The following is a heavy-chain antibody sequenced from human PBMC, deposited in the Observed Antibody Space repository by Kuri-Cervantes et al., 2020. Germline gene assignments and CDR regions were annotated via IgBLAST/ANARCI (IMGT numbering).Heavy chain of an antibody. CDR1: GGSFSGYY. Sequence: SETLSLTCAVYGGSFSGYYWSWIRQPPGKGLEWIGEINHSGSTNYNPSLKSRVTISVDKSKNQFSLQLSSVTAADTAVYYCANRARLGYNWFDPWGQGTLVTVSS. J-gene: IGHJ5*02. V-gene: IGHV4-34*01. CDR2: INHSGST. CDR3: ANRARLGYNWFDP. D-gene: IGHD3-16*01.